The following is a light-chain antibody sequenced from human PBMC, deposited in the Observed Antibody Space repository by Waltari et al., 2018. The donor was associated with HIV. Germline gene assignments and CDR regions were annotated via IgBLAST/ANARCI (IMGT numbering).Light chain of an antibody. Sequence: SYELTQPPSGSVSTGQTVVMSCSGDKLGDKYDCWFQQTPGQWPVLIIYEDNKRPSGIPERFSGSNSGNAATLTIRGTQVSDEADYYCAAWDASAVVFG. V-gene: IGLV3-1*01. CDR3: AAWDASAVV. J-gene: IGLJ1*01. CDR1: KLGDKY. CDR2: EDN.